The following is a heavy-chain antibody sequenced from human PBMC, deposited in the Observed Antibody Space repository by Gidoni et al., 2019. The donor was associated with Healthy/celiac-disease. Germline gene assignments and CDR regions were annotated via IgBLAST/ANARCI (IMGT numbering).Heavy chain of an antibody. D-gene: IGHD3-22*01. CDR3: ARDWEGYDSSGYYWDYYFDY. V-gene: IGHV3-7*01. CDR1: GFTFSSYW. Sequence: EVQLVESGGGLVQHGGSLSLSCAASGFTFSSYWMSWVRQAPGKGLEWVANIKQDGSEKYYVDSVKGRFTISRDNAKNSLYLQMNSLRAEDTAAYYCARDWEGYDSSGYYWDYYFDYWGQGTLVTVSS. J-gene: IGHJ4*02. CDR2: IKQDGSEK.